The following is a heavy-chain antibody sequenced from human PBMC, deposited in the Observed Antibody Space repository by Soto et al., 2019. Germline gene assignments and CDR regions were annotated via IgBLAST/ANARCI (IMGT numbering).Heavy chain of an antibody. CDR1: GGSISSSSYY. V-gene: IGHV4-39*01. Sequence: SETLSLTCTVSGGSISSSSYYWGWIRQPPGKGLEWIGSIYYSGSTYYNPSLKSRVTISVDTSKNQFSLKLSSVTAADTAVYYCARVQLDHTYDLWSGFINWFDPWGQGTLVTVYS. J-gene: IGHJ5*02. CDR3: ARVQLDHTYDLWSGFINWFDP. CDR2: IYYSGST. D-gene: IGHD3-3*01.